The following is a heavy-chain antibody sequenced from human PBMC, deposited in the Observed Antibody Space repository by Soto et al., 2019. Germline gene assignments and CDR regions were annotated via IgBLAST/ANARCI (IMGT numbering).Heavy chain of an antibody. J-gene: IGHJ5*02. CDR1: GFTFSSYA. Sequence: GGSLRLSCAASGFTFSSYAMNWVRQAPGKGLEWVSAISGSDGSTYYADSVKGRFTISRDNSNKTLNLQMNSLRAEDTAVYFCANSLSVVLVPSTLGGNNWFDPWGQGTLVTVSS. D-gene: IGHD2-15*01. CDR2: ISGSDGST. V-gene: IGHV3-23*01. CDR3: ANSLSVVLVPSTLGGNNWFDP.